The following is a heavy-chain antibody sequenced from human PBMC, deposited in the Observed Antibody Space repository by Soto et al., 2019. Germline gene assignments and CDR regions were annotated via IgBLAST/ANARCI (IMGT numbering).Heavy chain of an antibody. CDR1: GFTFSNAW. J-gene: IGHJ4*02. CDR2: IKCNTDGGTT. CDR3: AEEGVDY. D-gene: IGHD3-16*01. Sequence: GGSLRLSCAASGFTFSNAWMRWVRQAPGKGLEWVGRIKCNTDGGTTAYAAPVKGRFTISSEDSKNTLNLKMNSLKTEDTAVYYWAEEGVDYWGQGTLVTVSS. V-gene: IGHV3-15*01.